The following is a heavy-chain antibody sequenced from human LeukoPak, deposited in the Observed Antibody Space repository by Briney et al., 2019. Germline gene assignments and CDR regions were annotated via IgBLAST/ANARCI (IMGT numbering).Heavy chain of an antibody. CDR1: GGSISTYY. CDR2: IFYSGST. CDR3: ARHVRPETTVVTLFDY. Sequence: SETLSLTCTVSGGSISTYYWSWIRQPPGKGLEWIGYIFYSGSTNYNPSLKSRVTISVDTSKNQFSLKLSSVTAADTAVYYCARHVRPETTVVTLFDYWGQGTLVTVSS. V-gene: IGHV4-59*08. D-gene: IGHD4-23*01. J-gene: IGHJ4*02.